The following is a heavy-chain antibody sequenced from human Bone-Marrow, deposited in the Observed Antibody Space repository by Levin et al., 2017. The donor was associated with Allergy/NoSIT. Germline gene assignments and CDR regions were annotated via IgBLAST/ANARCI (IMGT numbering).Heavy chain of an antibody. D-gene: IGHD6-19*01. V-gene: IGHV4-39*07. CDR3: VRGNEGLAVAGPFDY. CDR2: YYYSVTT. J-gene: IGHJ4*02. Sequence: PSETLSLTCTVSGASVTRTGYYWGWVRQSPGKGLEWIGSYYYSVTTYYNPSLKSRVTISVDTSGRQFSLKLYSVSAADTAVYYCVRGNEGLAVAGPFDYWGLGTLVTVSS. CDR1: GASVTRTGYY.